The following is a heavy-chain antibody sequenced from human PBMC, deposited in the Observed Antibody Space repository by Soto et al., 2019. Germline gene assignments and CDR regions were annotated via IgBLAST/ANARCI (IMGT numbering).Heavy chain of an antibody. V-gene: IGHV4-31*03. Sequence: SETLSLTCTVSGGSISSGGYYWSWIRQHPGKGLEWTGYIYYSGSTYYNPSLKSRVTISVDTSKNQFSLKLSSVTAADTAVYYCARSPLYDFWSGYSLYYYYYGMDVWGQGTTVTVSS. CDR2: IYYSGST. CDR3: ARSPLYDFWSGYSLYYYYYGMDV. D-gene: IGHD3-3*01. J-gene: IGHJ6*02. CDR1: GGSISSGGYY.